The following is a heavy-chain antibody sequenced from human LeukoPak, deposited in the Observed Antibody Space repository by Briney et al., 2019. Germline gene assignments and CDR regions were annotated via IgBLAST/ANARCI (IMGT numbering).Heavy chain of an antibody. J-gene: IGHJ5*02. D-gene: IGHD3-10*01. V-gene: IGHV6-1*01. CDR3: TGGGLVRGSLHWFDP. CDR2: IYYRSKWYS. CDR1: GDSVSSNNGA. Sequence: SQTLSLTCGISGDSVSSNNGAWNWIRQSPSRGLEWLGRIYYRSKWYSDYAISVKSRITINPDTSRNQFSLQLNSVTHDDTAVYYCTGGGLVRGSLHWFDPWGQGTLVTVSS.